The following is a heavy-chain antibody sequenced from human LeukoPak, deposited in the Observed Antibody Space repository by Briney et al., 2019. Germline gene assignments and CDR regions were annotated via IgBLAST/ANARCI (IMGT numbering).Heavy chain of an antibody. CDR2: INPNSGGT. CDR1: GYTFTGYY. D-gene: IGHD3-9*01. J-gene: IGHJ6*02. Sequence: ASVKLSCKASGYTFTGYYMHWVRQAPGQGLEWMGWINPNSGGTNYAQKFQGRVTMTRDTSISTAYMELSRLRSDDTAVYYCARGLRYFDWLSSMDVWGQGTTVTVSS. V-gene: IGHV1-2*02. CDR3: ARGLRYFDWLSSMDV.